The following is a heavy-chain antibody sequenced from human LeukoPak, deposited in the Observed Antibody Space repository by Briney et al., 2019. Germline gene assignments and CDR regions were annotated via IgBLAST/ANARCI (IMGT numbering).Heavy chain of an antibody. CDR3: ARGLGSSWYEGYYYYMDV. Sequence: SETLSLTCTVSGGSISSSSYYWGWIRQSPGTGLEWIGSIYYSGTTYYNPSLKSRVTISIDTSKNQFSLKLSSVTAADTAVYYCARGLGSSWYEGYYYYMDVWGKGATVTVSS. V-gene: IGHV4-39*07. D-gene: IGHD6-13*01. J-gene: IGHJ6*03. CDR2: IYYSGTT. CDR1: GGSISSSSYY.